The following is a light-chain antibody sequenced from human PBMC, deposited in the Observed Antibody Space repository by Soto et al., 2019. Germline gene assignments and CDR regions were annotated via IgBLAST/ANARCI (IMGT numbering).Light chain of an antibody. Sequence: QSVLTQPASVSGSPGQSITISCTGTSSDVGYYNSVSWYQRHPGKVPKLMIYDVYSRPSGVSNRFSGSKSGNTASLTISGLQAEDEADYYCSSYPSSETHVLFGGGTKVTVL. CDR3: SSYPSSETHVL. CDR1: SSDVGYYNS. V-gene: IGLV2-14*03. J-gene: IGLJ2*01. CDR2: DVY.